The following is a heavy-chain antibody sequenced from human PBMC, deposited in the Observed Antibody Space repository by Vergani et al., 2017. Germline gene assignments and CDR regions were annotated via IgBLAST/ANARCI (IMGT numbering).Heavy chain of an antibody. CDR3: AKDPRYSSSSGFDY. J-gene: IGHJ4*02. D-gene: IGHD6-6*01. CDR2: ISGSGGST. Sequence: EVQLLESGGGLVQPGGSLRLSCAASGFTFSSYAMSWVRQAPGKGLEWVSAISGSGGSTYYADSVKGRFTISRDNSKNTLYLQMNSLRAEDTSVYSCAKDPRYSSSSGFDYWGQGTLVTVSS. V-gene: IGHV3-23*01. CDR1: GFTFSSYA.